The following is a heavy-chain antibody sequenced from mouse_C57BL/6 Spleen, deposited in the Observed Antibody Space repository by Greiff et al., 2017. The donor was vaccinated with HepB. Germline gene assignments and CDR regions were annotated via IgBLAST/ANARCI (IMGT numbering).Heavy chain of an antibody. CDR1: GFTFSSYA. CDR2: ISDGGSYT. Sequence: QVVESGGGLVKPGGSLKLSCAASGFTFSSYAMSWVRQTPEKRLEWVATISDGGSYTYYPDNVKGRFTISRDNAKNNLYLQMSHLKSEDTAMYYCARGGAFYYYAMDYWGQGTSVTVSS. CDR3: ARGGAFYYYAMDY. J-gene: IGHJ4*01. V-gene: IGHV5-4*01.